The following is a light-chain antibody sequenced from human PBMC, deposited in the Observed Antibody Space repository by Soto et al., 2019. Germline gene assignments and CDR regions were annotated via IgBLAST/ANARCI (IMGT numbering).Light chain of an antibody. CDR2: EVS. CDR3: SSYAGTTGV. CDR1: SSDVGGYNY. Sequence: QSALTQPPSASGSPGQSVTISCTGTSSDVGGYNYVSWYQQHPGTALKLMIYEVSKRHSGVPDRFSGSKSGNTASLTVSGLQAEDEADYYCSSYAGTTGVFGGGTKLTVL. J-gene: IGLJ2*01. V-gene: IGLV2-8*01.